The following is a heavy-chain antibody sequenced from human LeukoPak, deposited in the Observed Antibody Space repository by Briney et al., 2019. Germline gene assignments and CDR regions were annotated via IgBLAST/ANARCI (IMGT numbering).Heavy chain of an antibody. CDR3: ARVGRYYDSSGVGGAFDI. Sequence: PSETLSLTCIVSGGSISSSIYYWAWVRQPPGKGLEWIGTVFYNRATQCSPSLRSRVTVSVHTSKNQFSLKLSAVTAADTAVYYCARVGRYYDSSGVGGAFDIWGQGTMVTVSS. D-gene: IGHD3-22*01. V-gene: IGHV4-39*07. J-gene: IGHJ3*02. CDR2: VFYNRAT. CDR1: GGSISSSIYY.